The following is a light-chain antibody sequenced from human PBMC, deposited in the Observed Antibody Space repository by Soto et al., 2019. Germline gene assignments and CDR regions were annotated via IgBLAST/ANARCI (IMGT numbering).Light chain of an antibody. CDR2: DAT. J-gene: IGKJ4*01. CDR1: QHINSY. CDR3: QQYERYNPS. V-gene: IGKV1-16*01. Sequence: DIQMTQSPSSLSASVGDRVTIICRARQHINSYLAWFKQKPGKAPKSLIYDATSLQSGVPSRFSGSGSGTDFSLTISSLQPEDAATYYCQQYERYNPSFGGGTKLEI.